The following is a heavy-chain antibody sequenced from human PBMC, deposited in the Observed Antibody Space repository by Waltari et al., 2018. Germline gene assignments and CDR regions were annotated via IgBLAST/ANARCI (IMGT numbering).Heavy chain of an antibody. CDR3: ARDLRESRTHHSYYYGMDV. J-gene: IGHJ6*02. CDR1: Y. V-gene: IGHV3-11*01. D-gene: IGHD3-16*01. Sequence: YMSWIRQAPGKGLEWISYISGSASAISYGNSVKGRFSIFRDNTKNSLFLQMNSLRAEDTAVYYCARDLRESRTHHSYYYGMDVWGQGTSVTVSS. CDR2: ISGSASAI.